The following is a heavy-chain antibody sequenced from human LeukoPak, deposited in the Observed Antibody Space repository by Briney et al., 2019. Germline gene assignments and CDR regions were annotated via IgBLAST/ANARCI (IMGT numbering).Heavy chain of an antibody. CDR2: INPNSGGT. V-gene: IGHV1-2*02. CDR3: ARGSSSGPGAFDI. J-gene: IGHJ3*02. D-gene: IGHD6-19*01. CDR1: GYTFTGYY. Sequence: ASVKVSCKASGYTFTGYYMHWVRQAPGQGLEWMGWINPNSGGTNYAQKFQGRVTMTRDTSISTAYMELSRLRSDDTAVYYCARGSSSGPGAFDIWGQGTMVTVSS.